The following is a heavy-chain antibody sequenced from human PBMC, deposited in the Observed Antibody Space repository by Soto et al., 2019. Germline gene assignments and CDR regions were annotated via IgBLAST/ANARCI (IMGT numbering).Heavy chain of an antibody. CDR2: IYYSGST. J-gene: IGHJ6*02. Sequence: PSETLSLTCTVSGGSISSGSYYWGWIRQPPGKGLEWIGSIYYSGSTYYNPSLKSRVTISVDTSKNQFSLKLSSVTAADTAVYYCARVVVVIPPGYYYSMDVWGQGTTVTVSS. V-gene: IGHV4-39*01. CDR3: ARVVVVIPPGYYYSMDV. D-gene: IGHD3-22*01. CDR1: GGSISSGSYY.